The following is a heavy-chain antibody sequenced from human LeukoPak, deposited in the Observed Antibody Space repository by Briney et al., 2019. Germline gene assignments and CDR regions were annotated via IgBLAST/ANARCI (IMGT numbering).Heavy chain of an antibody. CDR2: TYYTGST. D-gene: IGHD3-22*01. CDR3: ARQYYESSGYVDY. J-gene: IGHJ4*02. CDR1: GGSISSSNYY. V-gene: IGHV4-39*01. Sequence: PSETLSLTCTVSGGSISSSNYYWGWIRQPPEKGLEWIGTTYYTGSTFYNPSLKSRVTISVDTPKNQFSLKLTSVTAADTAVYYCARQYYESSGYVDYWGQGYLVTVSS.